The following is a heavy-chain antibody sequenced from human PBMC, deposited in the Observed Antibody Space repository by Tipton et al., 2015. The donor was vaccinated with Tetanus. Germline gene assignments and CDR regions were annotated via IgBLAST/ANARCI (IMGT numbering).Heavy chain of an antibody. CDR3: ARGGRDAYNNPLGAFDV. Sequence: TLSLTCTVSGRSFSLYYWNWVRQSPGKGLEWIGEISHSGSSSYSPSLKSRVTISVDTSKNQFSLRLRSVAAADTAVHYCARGGRDAYNNPLGAFDVWGRGTTVTVSS. CDR1: GRSFSLYY. V-gene: IGHV4-34*01. D-gene: IGHD5-24*01. J-gene: IGHJ3*01. CDR2: ISHSGSS.